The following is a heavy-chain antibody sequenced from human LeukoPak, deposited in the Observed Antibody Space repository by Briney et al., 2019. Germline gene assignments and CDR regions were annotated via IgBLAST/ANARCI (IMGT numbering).Heavy chain of an antibody. Sequence: ASVTVSCKASGYTFTGYYMHWVRQAPGQGLEWMGWINPNSGGTNYAQTFQGRVTMTRDTSISTAYMELSRLRSDDTAVYYCARTYDYGDSYFDYWGQGTLVTVSS. D-gene: IGHD4-17*01. CDR1: GYTFTGYY. J-gene: IGHJ4*02. V-gene: IGHV1-2*02. CDR2: INPNSGGT. CDR3: ARTYDYGDSYFDY.